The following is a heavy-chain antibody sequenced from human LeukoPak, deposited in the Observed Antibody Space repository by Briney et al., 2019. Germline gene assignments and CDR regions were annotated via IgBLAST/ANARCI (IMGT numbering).Heavy chain of an antibody. V-gene: IGHV3-53*01. J-gene: IGHJ4*02. CDR1: GFTFSSYG. CDR3: ARDSSGPAF. Sequence: GGSLRLSCAASGFTFSSYGMHWVRQAPGKGLEWVSVIYRDGGTFYSDSVKGRFTISRDYSKNTLYLQMNSLRVDDTAVYYCARDSSGPAFWGQGTLVTVSS. CDR2: IYRDGGT. D-gene: IGHD3-22*01.